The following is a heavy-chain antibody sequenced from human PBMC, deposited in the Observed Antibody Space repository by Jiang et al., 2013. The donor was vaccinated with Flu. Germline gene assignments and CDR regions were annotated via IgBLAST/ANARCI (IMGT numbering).Heavy chain of an antibody. CDR3: ARSDGTFDP. Sequence: GYIFNRTTGSAGCARVPGKGLEWMGRIDPSDSNTNYSPSFKGHVTISSDKSINTAYLQWSSLKASDTALYYCARSDGTFDPWGQGTLVTVSS. V-gene: IGHV5-10-1*01. CDR1: GYIFNRTTG. CDR2: IDPSDSNT. J-gene: IGHJ5*02.